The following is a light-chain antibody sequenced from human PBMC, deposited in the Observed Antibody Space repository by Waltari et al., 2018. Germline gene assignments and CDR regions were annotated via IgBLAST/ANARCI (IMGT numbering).Light chain of an antibody. CDR2: GAS. V-gene: IGKV4-1*01. J-gene: IGKJ1*01. Sequence: DIVMTQSPDSLAVSLGERATINCKSSQNVLYSSNNKNFLAWYQQKPGQPKLLIYGASTREYGVPDRFNGSGYGTDFTLTIDNIESDDAAYYFCLQHDNFPWTVGKGTKLEIK. CDR1: QNVLYSSNNKNF. CDR3: LQHDNFPWT.